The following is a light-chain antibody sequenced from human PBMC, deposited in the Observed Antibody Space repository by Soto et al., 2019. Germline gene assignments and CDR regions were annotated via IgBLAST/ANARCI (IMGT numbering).Light chain of an antibody. CDR2: DNS. CDR3: AAWDDSLNGYV. J-gene: IGLJ1*01. Sequence: QSVLTQPPSASGTPGQRVTISCSGSSSNIGSNIVNWYRHLRGTAPKLLIYDNSLRPSGVPDRFSGSKSGTSASLAISGLQSEDESDYYCAAWDDSLNGYVFGTGTKVTVL. V-gene: IGLV1-44*01. CDR1: SSNIGSNI.